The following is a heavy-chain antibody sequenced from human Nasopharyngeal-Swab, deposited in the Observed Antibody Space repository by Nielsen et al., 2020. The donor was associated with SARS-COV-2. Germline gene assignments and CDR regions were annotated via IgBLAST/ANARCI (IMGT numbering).Heavy chain of an antibody. V-gene: IGHV3-7*03. J-gene: IGHJ3*02. Sequence: GESLKISCAASGFTFSKFWMNWVRQAPGKGLEWVANIKEDGSEAHYVGSVRGRFTISRDNAENSLYLQMNSLRAEDTAVYYCARGYDSSGYLRPIDAFDIWGQGTMVTVSS. CDR1: GFTFSKFW. CDR3: ARGYDSSGYLRPIDAFDI. D-gene: IGHD3-22*01. CDR2: IKEDGSEA.